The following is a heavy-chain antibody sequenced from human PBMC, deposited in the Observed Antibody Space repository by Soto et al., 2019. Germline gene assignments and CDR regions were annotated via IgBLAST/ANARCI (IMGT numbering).Heavy chain of an antibody. J-gene: IGHJ6*02. V-gene: IGHV4-34*01. Sequence: PSETLSLTCAVYGGSFSGYYWSWIRQPPGKGLEWIGEINHSGSTNYNPSLKSRVTISVDTSKNQFSLKLSSVTAADTAVYYCARGMIYYYYGMDVWGQGTTVTVSS. CDR2: INHSGST. CDR3: ARGMIYYYYGMDV. D-gene: IGHD3-16*01. CDR1: GGSFSGYY.